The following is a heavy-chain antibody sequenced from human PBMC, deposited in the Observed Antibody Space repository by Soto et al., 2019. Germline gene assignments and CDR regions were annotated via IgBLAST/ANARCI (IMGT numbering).Heavy chain of an antibody. CDR1: GFTFSDNA. J-gene: IGHJ6*02. Sequence: EVQLLESGGDLVQPGGSLRLSCGASGFTFSDNAMTWVRQAPGKGLEWVSSISDDDDSTYYADSVKGRFTISRDNSKNTLFLQMSSLGAEDTAVYYCAKSLSTAVNYGMDVWGQGTSVTVSS. D-gene: IGHD2-2*01. V-gene: IGHV3-23*01. CDR2: ISDDDDST. CDR3: AKSLSTAVNYGMDV.